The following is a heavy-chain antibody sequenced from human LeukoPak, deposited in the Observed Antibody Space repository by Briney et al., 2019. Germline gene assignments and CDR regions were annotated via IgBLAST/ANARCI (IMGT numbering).Heavy chain of an antibody. V-gene: IGHV4-39*01. D-gene: IGHD4-11*01. CDR2: IYYSGST. Sequence: SETLSLICTVSGGSISSSSYYWGWIRQPPGKGLEWIGSIYYSGSTYYNPSLKSRVTISVDTSKNQFSLKLSSVTAADTAVYYCARLPGNYFYYFDYWGQGTLVTVSS. CDR3: ARLPGNYFYYFDY. J-gene: IGHJ4*02. CDR1: GGSISSSSYY.